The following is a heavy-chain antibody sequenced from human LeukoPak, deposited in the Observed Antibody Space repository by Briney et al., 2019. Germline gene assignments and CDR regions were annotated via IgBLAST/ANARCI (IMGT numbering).Heavy chain of an antibody. CDR2: ISSSSSYI. CDR1: GFTFSSYS. Sequence: GGSLRLSCAASGFTFSSYSMNWVRQAPGKGLEWVSSISSSSSYIYYADSVKGRFTISRDNAKNSLYLQMNSLRAEDTAEYYCARDRYYYYYMDVWGKGTTVTVSS. V-gene: IGHV3-21*01. J-gene: IGHJ6*03. CDR3: ARDRYYYYYMDV.